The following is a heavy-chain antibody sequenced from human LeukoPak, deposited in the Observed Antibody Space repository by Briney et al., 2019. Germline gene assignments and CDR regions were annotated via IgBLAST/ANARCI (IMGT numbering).Heavy chain of an antibody. Sequence: GGSLRLSCAASGFTFSSYAMHWVRQAPGKGLEYVSAISSNGGSTYYANSVKGRFTISRDNSKNTLYLQMGSLRAEDMAVYYCARVGITMMAFDYWGQGTLVTVSS. CDR1: GFTFSSYA. J-gene: IGHJ4*02. D-gene: IGHD3-22*01. CDR2: ISSNGGST. V-gene: IGHV3-64*01. CDR3: ARVGITMMAFDY.